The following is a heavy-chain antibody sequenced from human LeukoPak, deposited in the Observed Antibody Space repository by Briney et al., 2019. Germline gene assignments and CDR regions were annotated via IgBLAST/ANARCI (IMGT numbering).Heavy chain of an antibody. V-gene: IGHV4-34*01. D-gene: IGHD6-13*01. CDR3: ARDRAAAGTSAFDI. Sequence: SETLSLTCAVYGGSFSGYYWSWIRQPPGKGLEWIGEINHSGSTNYNPSLKSRVTISVDTSKNQFSLKLSSVTAADTAVYYCARDRAAAGTSAFDIWGQGTMVTVSS. CDR2: INHSGST. J-gene: IGHJ3*02. CDR1: GGSFSGYY.